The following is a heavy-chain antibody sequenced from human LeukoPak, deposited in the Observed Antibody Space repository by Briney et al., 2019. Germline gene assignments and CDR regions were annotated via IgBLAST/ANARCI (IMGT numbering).Heavy chain of an antibody. CDR2: INPNSGGK. CDR1: GYTFTDYY. V-gene: IGHV1-2*06. CDR3: ARIRIVVVPAAIRAHDAFDI. D-gene: IGHD2-2*02. J-gene: IGHJ3*02. Sequence: ASVKFSCKTSGYTFTDYYMHWVRQAPGQGLEWMGRINPNSGGKNYAQKFQDRVTMTRDTSTSTAYMELRSLRSDDTAVYYCARIRIVVVPAAIRAHDAFDIWGQGTMVTVSS.